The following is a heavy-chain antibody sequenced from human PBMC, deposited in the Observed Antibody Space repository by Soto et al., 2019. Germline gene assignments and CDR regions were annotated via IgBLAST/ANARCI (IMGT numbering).Heavy chain of an antibody. J-gene: IGHJ4*02. CDR3: ARDLSGSYSDY. CDR2: IKQDGSEK. Sequence: GGSLRLSCAASGFTFSSYAMHWVRQAPGKGLEWVANIKQDGSEKYYVDSVKGRFTISRDNAKNSLYLQMNSLRAEDTAVYYCARDLSGSYSDYWGQGTLVTVSS. V-gene: IGHV3-7*01. CDR1: GFTFSSYA. D-gene: IGHD1-26*01.